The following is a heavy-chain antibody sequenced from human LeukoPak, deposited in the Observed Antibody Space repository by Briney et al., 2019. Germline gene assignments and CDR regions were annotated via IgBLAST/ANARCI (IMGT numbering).Heavy chain of an antibody. CDR1: GFTFSSYA. CDR2: ISGSGGST. D-gene: IGHD5-18*01. CDR3: AKEGRGIQLWLPAPNYFDY. Sequence: GGSLRLSCAASGFTFSSYAMSWVRQAPGKGLEWVSAISGSGGSTYYADSVKGRFTISRDNSKNTLYPQMNSLRAEDTAVYYCAKEGRGIQLWLPAPNYFDYWGQGTLVTVSS. J-gene: IGHJ4*02. V-gene: IGHV3-23*01.